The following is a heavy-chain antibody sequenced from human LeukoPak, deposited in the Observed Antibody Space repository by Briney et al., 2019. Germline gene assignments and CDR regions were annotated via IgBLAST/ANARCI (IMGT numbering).Heavy chain of an antibody. CDR1: GFTFSSSG. D-gene: IGHD6-13*01. J-gene: IGHJ4*02. CDR3: AKTRVGIAAADSFDY. V-gene: IGHV3-30*02. Sequence: GASLRLSCAASGFTFSSSGVHWVRQAPGKVLEWVAFIRYDGSNKYYADSVKGRFTISRDNSKNTLYLQMNSLRAEDTAVYYCAKTRVGIAAADSFDYWGQGTLVTVSS. CDR2: IRYDGSNK.